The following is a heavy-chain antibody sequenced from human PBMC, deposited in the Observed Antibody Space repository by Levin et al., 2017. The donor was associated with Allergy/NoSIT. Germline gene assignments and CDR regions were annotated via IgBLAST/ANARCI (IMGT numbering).Heavy chain of an antibody. Sequence: GESLKISCAASGFTFSTYEMNWVRQAPGKGPEWLSYISSSGSPTYYADSVKGRFTISRDNAKNSLYLQMNSLRAEDTAIYYCVQLLSGDYYYGTDVWGQGTTVTVSS. CDR2: ISSSGSPT. CDR1: GFTFSTYE. J-gene: IGHJ6*02. CDR3: VQLLSGDYYYGTDV. V-gene: IGHV3-48*03. D-gene: IGHD1-1*01.